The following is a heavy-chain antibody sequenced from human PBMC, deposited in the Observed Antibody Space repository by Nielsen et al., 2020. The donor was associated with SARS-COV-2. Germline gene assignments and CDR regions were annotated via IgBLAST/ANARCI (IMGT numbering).Heavy chain of an antibody. CDR3: ARDNCSSTSCYSRYYYYMDV. CDR1: GYTFTSYG. Sequence: ASVKVSCKASGYTFTSYGISWVRQAPGQGLEWMGWISAYNGNTNYAQKLQGRVTMITDTSTSTAYMELRSLRADDTAVYYCARDNCSSTSCYSRYYYYMDVWGKGTTVTVSS. J-gene: IGHJ6*03. V-gene: IGHV1-18*04. CDR2: ISAYNGNT. D-gene: IGHD2-2*01.